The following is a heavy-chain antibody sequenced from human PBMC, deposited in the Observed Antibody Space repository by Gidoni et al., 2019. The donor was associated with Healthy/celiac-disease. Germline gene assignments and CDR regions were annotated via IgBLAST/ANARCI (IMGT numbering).Heavy chain of an antibody. CDR2: INHSGST. Sequence: QAPLQLWGAGLYNPSHPLSLTCAVYGWFFSCYYWSWIRQPPGRGLEWIGEINHSGSTNYNPSLKSRVTISVDTSKNQFSLRLSSVTGADTAVYYCARASGGVIIWGQGTLVTVSS. CDR3: ARASGGVII. J-gene: IGHJ4*02. D-gene: IGHD3-16*02. CDR1: GWFFSCYY. V-gene: IGHV4-34*01.